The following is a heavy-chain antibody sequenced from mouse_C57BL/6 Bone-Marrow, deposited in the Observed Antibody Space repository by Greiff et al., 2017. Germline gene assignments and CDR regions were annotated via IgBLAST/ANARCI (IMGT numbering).Heavy chain of an antibody. CDR3: ARFYYGSGPFAY. Sequence: EVQLQQSGAELVKPGASVKLSCTASGFNINDYYMHWVKQRPEQGLEWIGKIDPEDGDTKYAPKFQGRATITADTSSNTAYLQLSSLTSEDTAVYYCARFYYGSGPFAYWGQGTMVTVSA. CDR1: GFNINDYY. J-gene: IGHJ3*01. CDR2: IDPEDGDT. V-gene: IGHV14-2*01. D-gene: IGHD1-1*01.